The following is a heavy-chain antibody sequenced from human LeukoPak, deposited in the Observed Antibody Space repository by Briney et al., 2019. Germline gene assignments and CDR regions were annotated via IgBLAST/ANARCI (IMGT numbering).Heavy chain of an antibody. CDR2: INHSGST. CDR3: ARAVPSYDSSGYYPL. V-gene: IGHV4-34*01. D-gene: IGHD3-22*01. J-gene: IGHJ4*02. Sequence: PSETLSLTCAVYGGSLTDYYWAWIRQPPGKGLEWIGEINHSGSTNYSPSLKSRVTISVDTSKNQFSLKLSSVTAADTAVYYCARAVPSYDSSGYYPLWGQGTLVTVSS. CDR1: GGSLTDYY.